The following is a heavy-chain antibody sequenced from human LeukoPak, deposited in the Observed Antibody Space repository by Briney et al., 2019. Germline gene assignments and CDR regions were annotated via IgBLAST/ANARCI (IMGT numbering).Heavy chain of an antibody. Sequence: SETLSLTCTVSGGSISSGSYYWSWIRQPAGKGLEWIGRIYTSGSTNYNPSLKSRVTISVDTSKNQFSLKLSSVTAADTAVYYCARPASYGDYWYFDLWGRGTLVTVSS. D-gene: IGHD4-17*01. J-gene: IGHJ2*01. CDR2: IYTSGST. CDR3: ARPASYGDYWYFDL. V-gene: IGHV4-61*02. CDR1: GGSISSGSYY.